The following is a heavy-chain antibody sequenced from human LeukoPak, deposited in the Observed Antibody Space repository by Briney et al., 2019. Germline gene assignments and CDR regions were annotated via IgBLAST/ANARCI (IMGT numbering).Heavy chain of an antibody. CDR3: ARGYSSGYIDYYYHMDV. CDR1: GGYITSYY. V-gene: IGHV4-59*01. J-gene: IGHJ6*03. D-gene: IGHD5-18*01. CDR2: IYYSGST. Sequence: SETLSLTCTISGGYITSYYWSWIRQSPGKGLEWIGYIYYSGSTNYNPSLKSRVTISVDTSKNQFSLKLSSVTAADTAVYYCARGYSSGYIDYYYHMDVWGKGTTVTVSS.